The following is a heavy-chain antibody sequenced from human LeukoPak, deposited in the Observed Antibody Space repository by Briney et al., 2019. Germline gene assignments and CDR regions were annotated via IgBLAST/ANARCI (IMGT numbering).Heavy chain of an antibody. J-gene: IGHJ4*02. V-gene: IGHV3-74*01. Sequence: GGSLRLSCAASGFTFSSNWMHWVRQAPGKGLVWVSRINEDGSATNYADSVKGRSTIFRDNAKNTLYLQMNSLRAEDTAVYYCVRDLGGRSGHWGQGTLVTVSS. CDR2: INEDGSAT. CDR3: VRDLGGRSGH. CDR1: GFTFSSNW. D-gene: IGHD1-26*01.